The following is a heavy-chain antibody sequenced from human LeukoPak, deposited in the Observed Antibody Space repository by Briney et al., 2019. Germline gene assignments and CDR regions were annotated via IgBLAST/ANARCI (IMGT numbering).Heavy chain of an antibody. CDR2: IFTSGST. Sequence: PSETLSLTCTVSGGSISNYFWSWIRQPAGKGLEWIGRIFTSGSTNYNPSLKSRVTMSVDTSKNQFSLKLSSVTAADTAVYYCARKAASATYFDYWGQGTLVSVSS. J-gene: IGHJ4*02. CDR1: GGSISNYF. D-gene: IGHD2-15*01. V-gene: IGHV4-4*07. CDR3: ARKAASATYFDY.